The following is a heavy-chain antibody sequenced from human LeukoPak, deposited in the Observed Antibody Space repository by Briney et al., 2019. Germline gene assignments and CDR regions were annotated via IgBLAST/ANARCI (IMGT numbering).Heavy chain of an antibody. V-gene: IGHV3-23*01. D-gene: IGHD3-22*01. J-gene: IGHJ4*02. CDR1: GFTFSIYW. CDR2: ISGSGGST. Sequence: GGSLRLSCAASGFTFSIYWMSWVRQAPGKGLEWVSAISGSGGSTYYADSVKGRFTISRDNSKNTLYLQMNSLRAEDTAVYYCAKGGATYYYDSSGYYPIDYWGQGTLVTVSS. CDR3: AKGGATYYYDSSGYYPIDY.